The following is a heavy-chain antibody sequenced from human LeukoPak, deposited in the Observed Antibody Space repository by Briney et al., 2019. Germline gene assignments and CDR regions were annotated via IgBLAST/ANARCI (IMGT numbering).Heavy chain of an antibody. CDR2: IYPGDSDI. V-gene: IGHV5-51*01. Sequence: GESLKISCKGSGYRFTDYWIGWVGQMPGKGLEWMGIIYPGDSDIRYSPSFQGQVTISADKSIRTAYLQWSSLKASDTAMYYCARHTRGVYTAMVHDGIDIWGQGTKVTVSS. J-gene: IGHJ3*02. D-gene: IGHD5-18*01. CDR1: GYRFTDYW. CDR3: ARHTRGVYTAMVHDGIDI.